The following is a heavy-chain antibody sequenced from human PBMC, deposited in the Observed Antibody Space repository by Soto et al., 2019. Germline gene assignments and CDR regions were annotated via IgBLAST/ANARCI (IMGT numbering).Heavy chain of an antibody. CDR2: IDPSDSYT. J-gene: IGHJ6*02. D-gene: IGHD6-6*01. V-gene: IGHV5-10-1*01. CDR1: GYSFTSYW. CDR3: ARQLGPPYYYYGMDV. Sequence: GESLKISCKGSGYSFTSYWISWVRQMPGKGLEWMGRIDPSDSYTNYSPSFQGHVTISADKSISTAYLQWSSLKASDTAMYYCARQLGPPYYYYGMDVWGQVTTVTVAS.